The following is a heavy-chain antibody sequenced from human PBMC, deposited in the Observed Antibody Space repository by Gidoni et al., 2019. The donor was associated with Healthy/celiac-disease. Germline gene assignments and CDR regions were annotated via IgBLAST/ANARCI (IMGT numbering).Heavy chain of an antibody. J-gene: IGHJ4*02. CDR3: VNHRTPLVEYGSGSCEFDY. Sequence: EVQLVESGGGLVQPGGSLRLSCSASGFPFSSYAMHWVRQAPGKGLEYVSAISSNGGSTYYADSVKGRFTISRDNSKNTLYLQMSSLRAEDTAVYYCVNHRTPLVEYGSGSCEFDYWGQGTLVTVSS. CDR2: ISSNGGST. V-gene: IGHV3-64D*06. D-gene: IGHD3-10*01. CDR1: GFPFSSYA.